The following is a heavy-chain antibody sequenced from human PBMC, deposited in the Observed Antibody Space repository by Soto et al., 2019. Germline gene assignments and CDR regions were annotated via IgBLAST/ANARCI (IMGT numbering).Heavy chain of an antibody. Sequence: SQTLSLTCAISGDSVSSNSAAWNWIRQSPSRGLEWLGRTYYRSKWYNDYAVSVKSRITINPDTSKNQFSLQLNSVTPEDTAVYYCAREASWFGELLDAFEIWGQRTMVTVSS. V-gene: IGHV6-1*01. CDR3: AREASWFGELLDAFEI. J-gene: IGHJ3*02. CDR1: GDSVSSNSAA. D-gene: IGHD3-10*01. CDR2: TYYRSKWYN.